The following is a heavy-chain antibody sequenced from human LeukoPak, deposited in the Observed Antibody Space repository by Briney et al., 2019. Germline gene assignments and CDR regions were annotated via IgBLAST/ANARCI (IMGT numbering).Heavy chain of an antibody. CDR1: GGSISSYY. V-gene: IGHV4-59*01. Sequence: KPSETLSLTCTVSGGSISSYYWSWIRQPPGKGLEWIGYIYYSGSTNYNPSLKSRVTRTVGTSKNQFSLKLSPVTAAVTDVYYCARARARPSAFDIWGQGTMVTVSS. J-gene: IGHJ3*02. CDR2: IYYSGST. D-gene: IGHD6-6*01. CDR3: ARARARPSAFDI.